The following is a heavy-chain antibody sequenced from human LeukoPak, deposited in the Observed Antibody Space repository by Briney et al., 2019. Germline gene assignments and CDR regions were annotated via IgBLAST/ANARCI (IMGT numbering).Heavy chain of an antibody. J-gene: IGHJ4*02. D-gene: IGHD3-22*01. CDR2: ISYDGSKK. CDR1: EFTFNTYG. CDR3: VKGLRYYDSSDTFDY. Sequence: GGSLRLSCAASEFTFNTYGMHWVRQAPGKGLEWVALISYDGSKKYYADSVKGRFTISRDNSKNTLYLQMGSLRAEDTAVYYCVKGLRYYDSSDTFDYWGQGTLVTVSS. V-gene: IGHV3-30*18.